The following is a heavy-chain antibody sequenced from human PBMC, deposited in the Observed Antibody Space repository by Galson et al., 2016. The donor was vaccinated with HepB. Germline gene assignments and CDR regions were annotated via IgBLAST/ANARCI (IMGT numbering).Heavy chain of an antibody. CDR3: ARETGTIYFAD. D-gene: IGHD1/OR15-1a*01. CDR2: IYSGGNT. CDR1: GFTVSSIY. J-gene: IGHJ4*02. V-gene: IGHV3-53*01. Sequence: SLRLSCAASGFTVSSIYMSWVRQAPGKGLEWVSVIYSGGNTYYADSVKGRFTISRDNSKNRLYLQMNSLRAEDTAVYYCARETGTIYFADWGQGTLVTVSS.